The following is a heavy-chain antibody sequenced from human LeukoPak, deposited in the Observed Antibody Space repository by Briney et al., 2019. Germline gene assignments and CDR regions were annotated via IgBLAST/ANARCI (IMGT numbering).Heavy chain of an antibody. Sequence: GGSLRLSCAAYGFILILHWMQWVREARGKGLVCVSRIRLDGWETIHAVSEKGRFTISRDNAKNTLSVNKYSEGREDTAVYYCGRDAVLGSGSVDYGGQEVRVTVSS. D-gene: IGHD3-10*01. J-gene: IGHJ4*02. CDR3: GRDAVLGSGSVDY. CDR1: GFILILHW. V-gene: IGHV3-74*01. CDR2: IRLDGWET.